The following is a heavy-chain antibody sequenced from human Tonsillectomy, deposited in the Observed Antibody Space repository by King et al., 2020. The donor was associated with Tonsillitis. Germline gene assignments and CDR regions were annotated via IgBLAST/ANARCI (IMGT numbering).Heavy chain of an antibody. V-gene: IGHV4-39*01. J-gene: IGHJ6*03. CDR1: SGSISSASYY. CDR3: ARIQWLANYYYYYMDV. Sequence: QLQESGPGLVKPSETLSLTCTVSSGSISSASYYWGWIRLPPGMGLEWIGSVFYSGGTSYNPSLKCRVPISVDTSKNQFSLKLSSVTAADTAVYYCARIQWLANYYYYYMDVWGKGTTVTVSS. CDR2: VFYSGGT. D-gene: IGHD6-19*01.